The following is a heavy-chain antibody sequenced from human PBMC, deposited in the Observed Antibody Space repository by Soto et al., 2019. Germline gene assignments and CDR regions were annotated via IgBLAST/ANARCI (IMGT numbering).Heavy chain of an antibody. D-gene: IGHD5-12*01. CDR2: IYPGDSDT. CDR1: GYSFATYW. J-gene: IGHJ5*02. CDR3: ARKNTGYYWFDP. V-gene: IGHV5-51*01. Sequence: PGESLKISCEGSGYSFATYWIGWVRQMPGKGLELMGIIYPGDSDTRYNPSFQGQVTISADKSINTAYLQWDSLKASDTAMYFCARKNTGYYWFDPWGQGTLVTVSS.